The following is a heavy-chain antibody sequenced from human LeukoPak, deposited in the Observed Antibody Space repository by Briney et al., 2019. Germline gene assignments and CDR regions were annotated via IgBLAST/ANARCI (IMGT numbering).Heavy chain of an antibody. D-gene: IGHD3-3*01. V-gene: IGHV3-11*04. CDR3: ARGATDITRWFDP. Sequence: GGSLRLSCAASGFTFSDYNMRWIRQAPGKGLEWVSSISRSGSTKYYADSVKGRFTIARDNAKNSLYLQMNGLRAEDTAAYYCARGATDITRWFDPWGQGTLVIVSS. J-gene: IGHJ5*02. CDR1: GFTFSDYN. CDR2: ISRSGSTK.